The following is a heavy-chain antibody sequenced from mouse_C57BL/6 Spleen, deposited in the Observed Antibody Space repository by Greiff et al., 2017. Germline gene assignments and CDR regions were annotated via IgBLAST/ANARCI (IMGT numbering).Heavy chain of an antibody. Sequence: EVQGVESGGGLVKPGGSLKLSCAASGFTFSDYGMHWVRQAPEKGLEWVAYISSGSSTIYYADTVKGRFTISRDNAKNTLFLRMTSLRSEDPAMYYCARHYGSIYWYFDVWGTGTTVTVSS. J-gene: IGHJ1*03. D-gene: IGHD1-1*01. CDR3: ARHYGSIYWYFDV. CDR1: GFTFSDYG. V-gene: IGHV5-17*01. CDR2: ISSGSSTI.